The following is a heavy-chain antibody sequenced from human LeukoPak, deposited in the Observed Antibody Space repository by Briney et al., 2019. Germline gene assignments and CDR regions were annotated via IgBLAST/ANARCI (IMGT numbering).Heavy chain of an antibody. CDR3: ARGGVLRYFDWFPIYYYGMDV. Sequence: GASVKVSCKASGYTFTSYDINWVRQATGQGLEWMGWMNPNSGNTGYAQKFQGRVTMTRNTSISTAYMELSSLRSEVTAVYYCARGGVLRYFDWFPIYYYGMDVWGQGTTVTVSS. CDR2: MNPNSGNT. CDR1: GYTFTSYD. D-gene: IGHD3-9*01. V-gene: IGHV1-8*01. J-gene: IGHJ6*02.